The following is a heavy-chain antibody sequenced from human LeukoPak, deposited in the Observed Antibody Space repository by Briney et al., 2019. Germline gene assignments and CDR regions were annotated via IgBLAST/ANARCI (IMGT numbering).Heavy chain of an antibody. J-gene: IGHJ5*02. Sequence: ASVKVSCKASGYTFTSYGISWVRQAPGQGLEWMGWISAYNGNTNYAQKLPGRVTMTTDTSTSTAYMELRSLRSDDTAVYYCAICPGKQQLVSWFDPWGQGTLVTVSS. CDR3: AICPGKQQLVSWFDP. CDR1: GYTFTSYG. V-gene: IGHV1-18*01. CDR2: ISAYNGNT. D-gene: IGHD6-13*01.